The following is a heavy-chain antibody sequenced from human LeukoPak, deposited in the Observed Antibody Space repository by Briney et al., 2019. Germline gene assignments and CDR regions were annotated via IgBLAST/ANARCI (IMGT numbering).Heavy chain of an antibody. V-gene: IGHV3-74*01. CDR2: INNDGSIT. D-gene: IGHD1/OR15-1a*01. J-gene: IGHJ3*02. Sequence: PRGSLRLSCAASEFTISRYWMHWVRQAPGKGLVWVSNINNDGSITTYADSVKGRFTISRDNVKNTLFLQMNSLGAEDTALYYCARRWNTTPRSGFDIWGLGTMVTVSS. CDR3: ARRWNTTPRSGFDI. CDR1: EFTISRYW.